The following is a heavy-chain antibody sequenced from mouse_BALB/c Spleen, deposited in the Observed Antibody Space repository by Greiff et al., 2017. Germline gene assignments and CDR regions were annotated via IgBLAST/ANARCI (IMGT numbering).Heavy chain of an antibody. Sequence: EVQLQQSGPSLVKPSQTLSLTCSVTGDSITSGYWNWIRKFPGNKLEYMGYISYSGSTYYNPSLKSRISITRDTSKNQYYLQLNSVTTEDTATYYCADYRYDDWYFDVWGAGTTVTVSS. D-gene: IGHD2-14*01. J-gene: IGHJ1*01. CDR2: ISYSGST. V-gene: IGHV3-8*02. CDR3: ADYRYDDWYFDV. CDR1: GDSITSGY.